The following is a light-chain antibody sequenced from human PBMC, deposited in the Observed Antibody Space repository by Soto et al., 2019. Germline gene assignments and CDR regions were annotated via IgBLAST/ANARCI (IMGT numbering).Light chain of an antibody. V-gene: IGLV2-8*01. Sequence: QSALTQPPSASGSPGQSVTISCTGTSSDVGGYNYVSWYQQHPGKAPKLMIYEVSKRPSGVPDRFSGSKSSNTDSLTVSGLQAEDEADYYCSSYAGSNNPYVFGTGTKLTVL. CDR1: SSDVGGYNY. CDR2: EVS. J-gene: IGLJ1*01. CDR3: SSYAGSNNPYV.